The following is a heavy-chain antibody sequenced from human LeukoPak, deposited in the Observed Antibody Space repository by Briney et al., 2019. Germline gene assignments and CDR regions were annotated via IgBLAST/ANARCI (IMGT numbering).Heavy chain of an antibody. CDR2: INPNSGGT. Sequence: ASVKVSCKAAGYTFIGNFIHWVRQAPGQGLEWMGWINPNSGGTQYAERFQGRVTMTRDTSINTAYVELSGLTSDDTVVYYCVRVYSGYENFDYWGQGTLVTVSS. CDR1: GYTFIGNF. V-gene: IGHV1-2*02. CDR3: VRVYSGYENFDY. D-gene: IGHD5-12*01. J-gene: IGHJ4*02.